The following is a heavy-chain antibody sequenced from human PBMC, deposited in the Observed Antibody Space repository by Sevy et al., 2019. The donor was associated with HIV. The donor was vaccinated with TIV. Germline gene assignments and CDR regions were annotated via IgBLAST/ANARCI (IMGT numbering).Heavy chain of an antibody. D-gene: IGHD6-13*01. Sequence: ASVQVSCKASGYTFTSYDINWVRQATGQGLEWMGWMNPNSGNTGYAQKFQGRVTMTRNTSISTAYMELSSLRSEDTAGYYCARGGVSSRRGAFDIWGQGTMVTVSS. CDR1: GYTFTSYD. J-gene: IGHJ3*02. V-gene: IGHV1-8*01. CDR3: ARGGVSSRRGAFDI. CDR2: MNPNSGNT.